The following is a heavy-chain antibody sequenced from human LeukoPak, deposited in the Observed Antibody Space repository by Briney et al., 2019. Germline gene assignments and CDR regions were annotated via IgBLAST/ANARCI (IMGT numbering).Heavy chain of an antibody. D-gene: IGHD1-7*01. Sequence: PGGSLRLSCAASGFTFSNYWMSWVRQAPGKGLQWVANIKQDGSEKYYVDSVKGRFTISRDNAKKSLYLQMSSLRAEDSAVYYCARDDDWNYEDYWGQGTLVTVSS. V-gene: IGHV3-7*01. CDR2: IKQDGSEK. J-gene: IGHJ4*02. CDR1: GFTFSNYW. CDR3: ARDDDWNYEDY.